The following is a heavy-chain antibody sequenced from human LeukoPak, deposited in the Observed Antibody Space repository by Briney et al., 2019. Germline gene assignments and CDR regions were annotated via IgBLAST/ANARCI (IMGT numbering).Heavy chain of an antibody. CDR1: GFTFSSYA. J-gene: IGHJ4*02. Sequence: GGSLRLSCAASGFTFSSYAMSWVRQAPGKGREWVSAISGSGGSTYYADSVKGRFTISRDNSTNTLYLQMNSLRAEDTAVYYGAKGISSGWYFRYWGQGTLVTVSS. CDR2: ISGSGGST. CDR3: AKGISSGWYFRY. D-gene: IGHD6-19*01. V-gene: IGHV3-23*01.